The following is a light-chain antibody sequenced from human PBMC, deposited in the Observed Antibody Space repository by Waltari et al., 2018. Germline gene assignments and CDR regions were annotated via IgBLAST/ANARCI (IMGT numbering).Light chain of an antibody. V-gene: IGLV1-40*01. J-gene: IGLJ3*02. Sequence: QSVLTQPPSVSGAPGPRVTISCTGSSSNIGAGYDVHWYQQLPGTAPKLLIYSITTRAPGGPDRFSRSKSGTSASLAITGLQAEDEADYYCQSYDSSLSGWVFGGGTKLTVL. CDR3: QSYDSSLSGWV. CDR1: SSNIGAGYD. CDR2: SIT.